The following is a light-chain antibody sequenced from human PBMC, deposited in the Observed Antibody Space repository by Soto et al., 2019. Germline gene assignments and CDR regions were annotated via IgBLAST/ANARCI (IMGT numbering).Light chain of an antibody. CDR1: SSDVGSYNR. Sequence: QSVLTQPPSVSGSPGQSVTISCTGTSSDVGSYNRVSWYQQAPGTAPKLMIYEVSNRPSGVPDRFSGSKSGNTAYLTISGLQPEGEADYYCSLYTSSSTFVFGGGAQLTVL. V-gene: IGLV2-18*01. CDR2: EVS. CDR3: SLYTSSSTFV. J-gene: IGLJ3*02.